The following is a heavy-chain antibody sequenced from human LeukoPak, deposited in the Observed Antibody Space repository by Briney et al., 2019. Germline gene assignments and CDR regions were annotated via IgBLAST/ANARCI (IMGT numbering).Heavy chain of an antibody. CDR1: GFTVSSDY. CDR2: IYSDGST. J-gene: IGHJ4*02. V-gene: IGHV3-66*01. Sequence: PGGSLRLSCAASGFTVSSDYMNWVRQAPGKGLEWVSVIYSDGSTYYADSVKGRFTISRDKSKNTLYLQLNSLRAEDTAVYYCARGDELRYFDWLSRWGQGTLVTVSS. CDR3: ARGDELRYFDWLSR. D-gene: IGHD3-9*01.